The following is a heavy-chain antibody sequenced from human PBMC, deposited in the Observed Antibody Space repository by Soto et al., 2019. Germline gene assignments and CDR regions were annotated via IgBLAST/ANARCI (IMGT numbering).Heavy chain of an antibody. D-gene: IGHD2-21*01. CDR2: ISAYDGKT. CDR1: GYTFNTYG. CDR3: ARDPHELWTSYWFER. V-gene: IGHV1-18*01. J-gene: IGHJ5*02. Sequence: ASVKVSCKTSGYTFNTYGINWVRQAPGQGLELMGWISAYDGKTTYAEKFQGRVTLTTDTSTSTAYMELRSLRSDDTAIYYCARDPHELWTSYWFERLGQGTPVTVSS.